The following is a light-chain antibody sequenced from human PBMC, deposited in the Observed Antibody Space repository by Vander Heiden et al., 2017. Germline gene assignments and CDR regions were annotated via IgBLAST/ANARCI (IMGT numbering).Light chain of an antibody. CDR3: QQYEKLPLT. V-gene: IGKV1-33*01. Sequence: DIQMTQSPSFLSASVGERVTLTCQASQDITNYLNWYQQKPGKAPKLLIYDASNLETGVPSRFSGGGSGTDFTLTISSLQPEDIGTYFCQQYEKLPLTFGGGTKVE. CDR1: QDITNY. J-gene: IGKJ4*01. CDR2: DAS.